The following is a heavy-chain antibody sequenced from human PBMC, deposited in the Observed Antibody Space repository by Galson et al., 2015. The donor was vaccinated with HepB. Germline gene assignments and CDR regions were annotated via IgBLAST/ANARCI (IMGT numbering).Heavy chain of an antibody. J-gene: IGHJ5*01. V-gene: IGHV3-48*03. CDR1: GFVFSDFD. D-gene: IGHD6-6*01. CDR2: ISSSGGMI. Sequence: SLRLSCAGSGFVFSDFDLNWVRQAPGKGLEWVSYISSSGGMIYYADSVKGHITVSRDNAKNSMYLRLRDLRVGDTGIYYCVGGRTIAAVTNWFDSWGQGTLVTVSS. CDR3: VGGRTIAAVTNWFDS.